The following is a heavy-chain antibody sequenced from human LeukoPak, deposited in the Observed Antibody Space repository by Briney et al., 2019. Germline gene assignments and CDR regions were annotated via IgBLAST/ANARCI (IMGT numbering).Heavy chain of an antibody. CDR2: IYSGGST. CDR1: GFTVNNNY. V-gene: IGHV3-53*01. D-gene: IGHD6-19*01. CDR3: AKGSGSGWYGWFAP. J-gene: IGHJ5*02. Sequence: PGGSLRLSCAASGFTVNNNYMSWVRQAPGKGLEWVSVIYSGGSTYYADSVKGRFTISRDNSKNTFYLQMNTLRADDTAVYYCAKGSGSGWYGWFAPWGQGTLVTVSS.